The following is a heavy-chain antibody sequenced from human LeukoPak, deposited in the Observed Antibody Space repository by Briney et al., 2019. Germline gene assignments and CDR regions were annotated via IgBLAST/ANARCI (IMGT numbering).Heavy chain of an antibody. CDR2: IYYSGST. CDR3: ARGGYYDSSGYLFDY. D-gene: IGHD3-22*01. V-gene: IGHV4-59*12. Sequence: SEILSLTCAVSVGSISNYYWSWIRQPPWKGLEWIAYIYYSGSTNYNPSLKSRVTISVDTSKNQFSLKLSSVTAADTAVYYCARGGYYDSSGYLFDYWGQGTLVTVSS. J-gene: IGHJ4*02. CDR1: VGSISNYY.